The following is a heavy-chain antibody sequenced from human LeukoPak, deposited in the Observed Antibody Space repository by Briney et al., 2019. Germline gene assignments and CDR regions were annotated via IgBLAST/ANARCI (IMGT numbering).Heavy chain of an antibody. Sequence: GSLRLSCTASGFTFSNYAMAWVRQAPGKGLEWVSGISGSGRDTYYADFVKGRFTISRDNSKNTLYLRLNTLRDEDTAIYYCTKHCTTGWAICLDPWGQGTLVTVSS. CDR3: TKHCTTGWAICLDP. J-gene: IGHJ5*02. D-gene: IGHD2-8*01. CDR1: GFTFSNYA. CDR2: ISGSGRDT. V-gene: IGHV3-23*01.